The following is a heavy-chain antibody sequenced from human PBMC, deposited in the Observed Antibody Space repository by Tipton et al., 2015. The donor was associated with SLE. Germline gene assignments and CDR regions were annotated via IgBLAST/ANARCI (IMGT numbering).Heavy chain of an antibody. CDR3: ARDLTYYYGSGSLYGMDV. V-gene: IGHV1-69*01. J-gene: IGHJ6*02. CDR1: GGTFSSYA. CDR2: IIPIFGTA. D-gene: IGHD3-10*01. Sequence: QSGAEVKKPGSSVKVSCKASGGTFSSYAISWVRQAPGQGLEWMGGIIPIFGTANYAQKFQGRVTITADESTSTTYMELSSLRSEDTAVYYCARDLTYYYGSGSLYGMDVWGQGTTVTVSS.